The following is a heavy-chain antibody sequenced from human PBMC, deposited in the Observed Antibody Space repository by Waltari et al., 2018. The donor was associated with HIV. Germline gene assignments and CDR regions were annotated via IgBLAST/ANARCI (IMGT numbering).Heavy chain of an antibody. J-gene: IGHJ4*02. CDR2: IYYIGST. CDR3: ARVSSGGGGGNRYFDY. V-gene: IGHV4-59*01. Sequence: QVQLQESGPGLVKPSETVSLTCTVSGGSISSYYWTWIRQPPGQGLEWIGYIYYIGSTNYNPSLKSRVTISVDTSKNQFSLKLSSVTAADTAVYYCARVSSGGGGGNRYFDYWGQGALVTVSS. D-gene: IGHD2-15*01. CDR1: GGSISSYY.